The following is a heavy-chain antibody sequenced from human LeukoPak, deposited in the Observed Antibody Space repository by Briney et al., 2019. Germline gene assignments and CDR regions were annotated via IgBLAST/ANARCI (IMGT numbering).Heavy chain of an antibody. CDR1: GGSISSSSYY. CDR3: ARNLEYYDILTGYYYYYMDV. J-gene: IGHJ6*03. Sequence: SETLSLTCTVSGGSISSSSYYWSWIRQPPGKGLEWIGYIYYSGSTNYNPSLKSRVTISVDTSKNQFSLKLSSVTAADTAVYYCARNLEYYDILTGYYYYYMDVWGKGTTVTISS. D-gene: IGHD3-9*01. CDR2: IYYSGST. V-gene: IGHV4-61*01.